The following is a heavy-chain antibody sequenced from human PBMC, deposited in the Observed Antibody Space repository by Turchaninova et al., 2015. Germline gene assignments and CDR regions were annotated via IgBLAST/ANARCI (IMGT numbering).Heavy chain of an antibody. D-gene: IGHD2-2*02. Sequence: QVHLVQSGPEVKEPGSSVKVSCKTYGGTFCSRSITWGRQAPGRGLGWGGGIIPLFKKTNYAQKCQGRVTITADESTRTAYMELSSLRAEDTAVYFCAVWAGHCTSAHCYTPFDYWGQGTLVTVSS. CDR1: GGTFCSRS. J-gene: IGHJ4*02. CDR3: AVWAGHCTSAHCYTPFDY. V-gene: IGHV1-69*01. CDR2: IIPLFKKT.